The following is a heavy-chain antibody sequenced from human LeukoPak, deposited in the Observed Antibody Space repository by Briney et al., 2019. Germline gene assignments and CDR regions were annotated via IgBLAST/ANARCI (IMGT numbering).Heavy chain of an antibody. V-gene: IGHV4-59*01. CDR3: ARWNYEECFDI. D-gene: IGHD1-7*01. Sequence: PSETLSLTCTVSGGSISSYYWSWLRQPPGKGLEWIGYIYYSGSTNYNPSLKSRVTISVDTSKNQFSLKLSSVTAADTAVYYCARWNYEECFDIWGQGTMVTVSS. CDR1: GGSISSYY. J-gene: IGHJ3*02. CDR2: IYYSGST.